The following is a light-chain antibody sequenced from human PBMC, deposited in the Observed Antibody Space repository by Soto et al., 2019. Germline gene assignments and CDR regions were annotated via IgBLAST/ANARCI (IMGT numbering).Light chain of an antibody. Sequence: QAVLTQSSSASASLGSSVKLTCTLSSRHSSYIIAWHQQQPGKAPRYLMKLEGTGSYNKGSGVPDRFSGSSSGADRYLTISNLQSDDEADYYCETWDSNTRLFGGGTKLTVL. CDR2: LEGTGSY. V-gene: IGLV4-60*03. J-gene: IGLJ2*01. CDR1: SRHSSYI. CDR3: ETWDSNTRL.